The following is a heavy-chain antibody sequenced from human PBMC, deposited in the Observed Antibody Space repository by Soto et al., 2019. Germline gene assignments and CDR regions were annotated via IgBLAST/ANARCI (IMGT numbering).Heavy chain of an antibody. V-gene: IGHV4-34*01. CDR2: INHSGST. J-gene: IGHJ4*02. D-gene: IGHD2-15*01. CDR3: ARGRRVVVAATPLPFDY. CDR1: GGSFSGYY. Sequence: QVQLQQWGAGLLKPSETLSLTCAVYGGSFSGYYWSWIRQPPGKGLEWIGEINHSGSTNYNPSLKGRVTISVDTSKNQFSLKLSSVTAADTAVYYCARGRRVVVAATPLPFDYWGQGTLVTVSS.